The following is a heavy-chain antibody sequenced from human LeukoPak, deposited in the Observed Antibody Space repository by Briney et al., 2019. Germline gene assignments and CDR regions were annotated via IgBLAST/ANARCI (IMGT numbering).Heavy chain of an antibody. Sequence: PSETLSLTCTVSGASMKSYYWSWIWQPPGKGLEWIGDIDYSGTTNYKSSLMSRVTISVDTSKNQFSLKLSSVTAADTAVYYCARRKKLTGIGYWGQGTLVTVSS. CDR1: GASMKSYY. CDR2: IDYSGTT. J-gene: IGHJ4*02. D-gene: IGHD1-20*01. CDR3: ARRKKLTGIGY. V-gene: IGHV4-59*12.